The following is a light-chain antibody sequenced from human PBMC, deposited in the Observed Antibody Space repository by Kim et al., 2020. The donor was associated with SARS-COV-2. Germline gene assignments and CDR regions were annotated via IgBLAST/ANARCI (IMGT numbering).Light chain of an antibody. V-gene: IGKV3-20*01. J-gene: IGKJ2*01. CDR1: QSVTSSS. CDR2: GPS. CDR3: QQYGSSPVT. Sequence: LSPGERATLACRASQSVTSSSLAWYQQKPGQTLRLLIYGPSSRATGVPDRFSGSESGTDFTLTIRRLEPEDFAVYYCQQYGSSPVTFGQGTKLEI.